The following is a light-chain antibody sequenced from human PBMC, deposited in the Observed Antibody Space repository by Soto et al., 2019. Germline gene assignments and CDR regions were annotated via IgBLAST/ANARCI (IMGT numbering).Light chain of an antibody. CDR1: QDISKF. J-gene: IGKJ1*01. CDR2: GPS. V-gene: IGKV1-27*01. CDR3: QQYVIAPQT. Sequence: DIPMIQSPSSLSASVGDRVTITCGASQDISKFLAWYQQKPGKVPQLLTYGPSTLHSGVPSRFSDDASGTYFTLTISSLQPHDAATNYCQQYVIAPQTFGQGTKVQI.